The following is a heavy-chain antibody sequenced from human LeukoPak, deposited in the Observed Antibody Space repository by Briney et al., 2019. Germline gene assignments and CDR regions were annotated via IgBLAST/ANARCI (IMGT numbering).Heavy chain of an antibody. V-gene: IGHV1-8*01. D-gene: IGHD1-1*01. CDR3: ARGTTPAPDYYYYGMDV. CDR1: GYTFTSYD. Sequence: ASVKVSCKASGYTFTSYDINWVRQATEQGLEWMGWINPNSGNTGYAQKFQGRVTMTRNTSISTAYMELSSLRSEDTAVYYCARGTTPAPDYYYYGMDVWGQGTTVTVSS. J-gene: IGHJ6*02. CDR2: INPNSGNT.